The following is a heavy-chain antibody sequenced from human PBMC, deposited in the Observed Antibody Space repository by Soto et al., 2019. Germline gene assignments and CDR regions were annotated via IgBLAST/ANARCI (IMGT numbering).Heavy chain of an antibody. D-gene: IGHD2-8*01. J-gene: IGHJ5*02. Sequence: QMQLVESGGGVVQPGRSLRLSCAASGFTFNSYGIHWVRQAPGKALEWVAVISYDGNNIYYGDSVQGRFTISRDNSKNTIYLQMNSLRAEDTAVYYCAKDVGYCTNGVCLYNWFDPWGQGTLVTVSS. CDR2: ISYDGNNI. CDR1: GFTFNSYG. CDR3: AKDVGYCTNGVCLYNWFDP. V-gene: IGHV3-30*18.